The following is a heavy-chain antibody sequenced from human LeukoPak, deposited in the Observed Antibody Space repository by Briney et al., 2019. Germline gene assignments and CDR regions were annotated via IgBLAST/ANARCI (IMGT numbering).Heavy chain of an antibody. CDR2: ISGSGDST. J-gene: IGHJ4*02. Sequence: GGSLRLSCSASGFTLSSYAMIWVGQAPGKGLEWVSAISGSGDSTYYAASVKGRFTISRDNSKNTLYLQMNSLRAEDTAVYYCARWLQRPIDCWGQGTLVSVSS. CDR1: GFTLSSYA. D-gene: IGHD5-24*01. CDR3: ARWLQRPIDC. V-gene: IGHV3-23*01.